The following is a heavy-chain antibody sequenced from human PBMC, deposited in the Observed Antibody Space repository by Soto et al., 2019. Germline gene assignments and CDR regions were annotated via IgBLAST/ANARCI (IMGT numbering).Heavy chain of an antibody. D-gene: IGHD2-15*01. CDR2: IWYDGSNK. CDR3: ASAEGYCSGGSCYPDGYWYFDL. V-gene: IGHV3-33*01. CDR1: GFTFSSYG. Sequence: QVQLVESGGGVVQPGRSLRLSCAASGFTFSSYGMHWVRQAPGKGLEWVAVIWYDGSNKYYADSVKGRFTISRDNSKNTLYMQMNSLRAEDTAVYYCASAEGYCSGGSCYPDGYWYFDLWGRGTLVTVSS. J-gene: IGHJ2*01.